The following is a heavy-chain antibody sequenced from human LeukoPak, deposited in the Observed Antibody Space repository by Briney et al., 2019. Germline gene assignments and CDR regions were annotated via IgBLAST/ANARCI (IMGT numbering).Heavy chain of an antibody. Sequence: GGSLRLSCAASGFTFSSYTMNWVRQAPGKGLEWVSSISSSSSYIYYADSVKGRFTIARDNAKNSLYLQMNSLRAEDTAVYYCAREREPLIVVVPAAMPAVDYWGQGTLVTVSS. D-gene: IGHD2-2*01. CDR3: AREREPLIVVVPAAMPAVDY. J-gene: IGHJ4*02. CDR1: GFTFSSYT. CDR2: ISSSSSYI. V-gene: IGHV3-21*01.